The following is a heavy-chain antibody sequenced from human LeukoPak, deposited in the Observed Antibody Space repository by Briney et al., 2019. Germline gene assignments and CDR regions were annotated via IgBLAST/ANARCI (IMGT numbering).Heavy chain of an antibody. D-gene: IGHD1-14*01. V-gene: IGHV1-18*01. CDR2: ISAYNGNT. CDR1: GYTFTSYG. J-gene: IGHJ6*03. Sequence: GASVKVSCKASGYTFTSYGISWVRQAPGQGLEWMGWISAYNGNTNYAQKFQGRVTMTRDTSISTAYMEPSRLRSDDTAVYYCARNRYLRAYYMDVWGKGTTVTISS. CDR3: ARNRYLRAYYMDV.